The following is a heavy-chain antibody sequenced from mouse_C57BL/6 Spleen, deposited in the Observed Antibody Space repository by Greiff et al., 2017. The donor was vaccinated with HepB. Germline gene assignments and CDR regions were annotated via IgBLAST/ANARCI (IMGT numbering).Heavy chain of an antibody. CDR2: IYPGDGDT. V-gene: IGHV1-82*01. Sequence: VQLQQSGPELVKPGASVKISCKASGYAFSSSWMNWVKQRPGKGLEWIGRIYPGDGDTNYNGKFKGKATLTADKSSSTASMQLRSLTSEDSAVYFCARSGGGWYFDVWGTGTTVTVSS. D-gene: IGHD3-1*01. CDR3: ARSGGGWYFDV. CDR1: GYAFSSSW. J-gene: IGHJ1*03.